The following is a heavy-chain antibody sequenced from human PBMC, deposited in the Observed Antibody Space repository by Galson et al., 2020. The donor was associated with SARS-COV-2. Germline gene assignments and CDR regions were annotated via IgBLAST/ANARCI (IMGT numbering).Heavy chain of an antibody. D-gene: IGHD4-4*01. CDR1: GFTFSSYA. J-gene: IGHJ4*02. CDR2: ISYDGSNK. V-gene: IGHV3-30*04. Sequence: GGSLRLSCAASGFTFSSYAMHWVRQAPGKGLEWVAVISYDGSNKYYADSVKGRFTISRDNSKKTLYLQMNSLRAEDTAVYYCARDNSEGNYEISYFDYWGQGTLVTVSS. CDR3: ARDNSEGNYEISYFDY.